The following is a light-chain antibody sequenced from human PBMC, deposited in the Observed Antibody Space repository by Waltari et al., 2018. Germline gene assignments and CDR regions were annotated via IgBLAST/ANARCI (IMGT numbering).Light chain of an antibody. CDR1: QSISTW. CDR3: LHLSNFPLS. V-gene: IGKV1-5*03. CDR2: KAS. Sequence: DIQMTQSPSTLSASVGDRVTITCRASQSISTWLAWYQQKPGKAPKLLIYKASRLESGVPSRFSGSGSGTEFTLTIDSLQPEDFATYYCLHLSNFPLSFGGGTKVELK. J-gene: IGKJ4*01.